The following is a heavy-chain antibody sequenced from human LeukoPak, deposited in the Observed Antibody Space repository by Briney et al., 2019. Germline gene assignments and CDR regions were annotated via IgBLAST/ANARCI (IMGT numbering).Heavy chain of an antibody. CDR3: ARVGTAFGTLEDY. V-gene: IGHV4-38-2*01. CDR1: GYSISSGYY. Sequence: SETRSLTCAVSGYSISSGYYWGWIRQPPGKGLEWIGSIYHSGSTYYNPSLKSRVTISVDTSKNQFSLKLSSVTAADTAVYYCARVGTAFGTLEDYWGQGTLVTVSS. D-gene: IGHD6-13*01. CDR2: IYHSGST. J-gene: IGHJ4*02.